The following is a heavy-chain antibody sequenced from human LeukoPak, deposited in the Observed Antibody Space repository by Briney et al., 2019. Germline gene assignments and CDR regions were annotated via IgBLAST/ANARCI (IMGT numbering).Heavy chain of an antibody. Sequence: ASVKVSCKVSGYTLTELSMHWVRQAPGKELEWMGGFNPEDGETIYAQKFQGRVTMTEDTSTDTAYMELSSLRSEDTAVYYCATGLAAAGTPGYWFDPWGQGTLVTVSS. J-gene: IGHJ5*02. D-gene: IGHD6-13*01. CDR1: GYTLTELS. CDR2: FNPEDGET. V-gene: IGHV1-24*01. CDR3: ATGLAAAGTPGYWFDP.